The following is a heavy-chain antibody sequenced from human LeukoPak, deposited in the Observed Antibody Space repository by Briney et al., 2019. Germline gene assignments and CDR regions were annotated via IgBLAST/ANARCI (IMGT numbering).Heavy chain of an antibody. J-gene: IGHJ6*02. CDR2: ISYDGNNK. Sequence: GGSLRLSCAASGFTFSRNVMHWVRQAPGKGLEWVALISYDGNNKFYADSVKGRFTISRDNSRNTLYLQMNSLSGEDAAVYYCAREIGQNYYYYYGMDVWGQGTTVTVSS. D-gene: IGHD3-22*01. V-gene: IGHV3-30*01. CDR3: AREIGQNYYYYYGMDV. CDR1: GFTFSRNV.